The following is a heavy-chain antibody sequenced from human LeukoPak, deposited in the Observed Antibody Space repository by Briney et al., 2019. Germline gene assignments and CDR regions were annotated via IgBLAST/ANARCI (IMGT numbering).Heavy chain of an antibody. CDR3: ARAKPKNMVRGLIMRRESRYYFDY. CDR2: ISAYNGNT. CDR1: GYTFTSYG. J-gene: IGHJ4*02. D-gene: IGHD3-10*01. V-gene: IGHV1-18*01. Sequence: ASVKVSCKASGYTFTSYGISWVRQAPGQGLEWMGWISAYNGNTHYAQKLQGRVTMTTDTSTSTVYMELRSLRSDDTAVYYCARAKPKNMVRGLIMRRESRYYFDYWGQGTLVTVSS.